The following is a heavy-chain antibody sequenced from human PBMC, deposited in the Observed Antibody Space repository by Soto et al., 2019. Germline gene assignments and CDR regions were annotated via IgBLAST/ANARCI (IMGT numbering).Heavy chain of an antibody. V-gene: IGHV4-39*01. CDR2: INHSGSP. J-gene: IGHJ4*02. Sequence: SETLSFTCNVSPGSIFSHSSSWAWFRKPPGKGLEWIGTINHSGSPYHNPSLKSRVTISVDSSKNQFSLTLTSVTVADTAVYYCARRYAPRYSSGNNHFDLWGQGTLVTVSS. D-gene: IGHD6-19*01. CDR1: PGSIFSHSSS. CDR3: ARRYAPRYSSGNNHFDL.